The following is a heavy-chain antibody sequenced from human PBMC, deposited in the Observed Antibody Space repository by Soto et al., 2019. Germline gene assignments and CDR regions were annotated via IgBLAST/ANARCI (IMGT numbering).Heavy chain of an antibody. CDR2: VSAYNGNT. CDR3: ARGPRPYSSGWDGPGAFDI. Sequence: ASVKVSCKASGYTFTSYGISWVRRAPGQGLEWMGWVSAYNGNTNYAQKLQGRVTMTTDTSTSTAYMELRSLRSDDTAVYYCARGPRPYSSGWDGPGAFDIWGQGTMVTVSS. J-gene: IGHJ3*02. V-gene: IGHV1-18*01. D-gene: IGHD6-19*01. CDR1: GYTFTSYG.